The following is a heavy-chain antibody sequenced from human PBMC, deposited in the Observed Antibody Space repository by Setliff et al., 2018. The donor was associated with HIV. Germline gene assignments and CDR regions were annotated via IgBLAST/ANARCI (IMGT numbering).Heavy chain of an antibody. J-gene: IGHJ1*01. CDR3: ARGAGNPHWYYDTWSGPSSGYFQH. CDR1: GYTFTSYG. Sequence: ASVKVSCKASGYTFTSYGISWVRQAPGQGLEWMGWISPRNGGTNYAQKFQGRVTMTRDTSISTANLDLSRLRPDDTAVYYCARGAGNPHWYYDTWSGPSSGYFQHWGQGTLVTVSS. CDR2: ISPRNGGT. V-gene: IGHV1-2*02. D-gene: IGHD3-3*01.